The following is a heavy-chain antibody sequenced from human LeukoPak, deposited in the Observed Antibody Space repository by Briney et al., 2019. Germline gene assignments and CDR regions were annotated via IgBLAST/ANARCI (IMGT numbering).Heavy chain of an antibody. Sequence: ASVKVSCKASGYTFTGYYMHWVRQAPGQGLEWMGWINPNSGGTNYAQKFQGRVTMTRDTSISTAYMELSRLRSDDTAVYYCARDPESGIVGATLYYYYYYYMDVWGKGTTVTVSS. J-gene: IGHJ6*03. CDR3: ARDPESGIVGATLYYYYYYYMDV. V-gene: IGHV1-2*02. CDR2: INPNSGGT. D-gene: IGHD1-26*01. CDR1: GYTFTGYY.